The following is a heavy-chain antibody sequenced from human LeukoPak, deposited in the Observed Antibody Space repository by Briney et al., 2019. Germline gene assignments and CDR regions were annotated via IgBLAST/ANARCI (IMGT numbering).Heavy chain of an antibody. V-gene: IGHV4-59*08. CDR2: IYYGGTT. CDR1: GGSISNDY. J-gene: IGHJ4*02. D-gene: IGHD3-10*01. CDR3: ATSGGWYRFEY. Sequence: SETLSLTCTVSGGSISNDYWSWIRQPPGKGLEWIGYIYYGGTTDYNPSLKSRVIISLDTSKNQISLKLSSVTAADTAVYHCATSGGWYRFEYWGQGTLVTVSS.